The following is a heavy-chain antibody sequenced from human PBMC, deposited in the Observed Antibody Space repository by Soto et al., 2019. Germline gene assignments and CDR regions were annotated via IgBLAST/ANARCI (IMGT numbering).Heavy chain of an antibody. J-gene: IGHJ4*02. D-gene: IGHD1-26*01. CDR3: ARTDYQWEALHYFDF. CDR2: IIPIFGTT. V-gene: IGHV1-69*01. CDR1: GGTLSRYG. Sequence: QVQLVQSGAEVKKPGSSVKVSCTASGGTLSRYGFTWVRQAPGQGFQWMGGIIPIFGTTHYEQNFQGRLSITADESTSTVYMELSSLRSDDTAIYFCARTDYQWEALHYFDFWGQGTLVTVSS.